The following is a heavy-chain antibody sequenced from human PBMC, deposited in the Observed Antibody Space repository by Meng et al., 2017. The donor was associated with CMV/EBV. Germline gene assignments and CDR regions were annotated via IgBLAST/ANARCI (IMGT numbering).Heavy chain of an antibody. Sequence: GGSLRLSCTTSGFTFATYAMSWVRQTPGKGLEWVGFIRSKVYGGTADYAASVKGRFSVSRDDSKRIAYLQMSSLKTEDTAVYYCSRHWFSAYDYYFDYWGRGTLVTVSS. CDR1: GFTFATYA. D-gene: IGHD5-12*01. CDR3: SRHWFSAYDYYFDY. J-gene: IGHJ4*02. V-gene: IGHV3-49*04. CDR2: IRSKVYGGTA.